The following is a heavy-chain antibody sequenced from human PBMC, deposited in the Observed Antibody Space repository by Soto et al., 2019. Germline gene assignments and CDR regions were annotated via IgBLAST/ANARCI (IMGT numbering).Heavy chain of an antibody. D-gene: IGHD3-22*01. V-gene: IGHV3-23*01. CDR3: AKDLYTMIVVVIIGMDV. CDR2: ISGSGGST. J-gene: IGHJ6*02. Sequence: GGSLRLSCAASGFTFSSYAMSWVRQAPGKGLEWVSAISGSGGSTYYADSVKGRFTISRDNSKNTLYLQMNSLRAEDTAVYYCAKDLYTMIVVVIIGMDVWGQGTTVTVSS. CDR1: GFTFSSYA.